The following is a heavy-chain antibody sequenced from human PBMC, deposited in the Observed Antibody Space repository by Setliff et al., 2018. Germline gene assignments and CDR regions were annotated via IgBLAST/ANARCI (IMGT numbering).Heavy chain of an antibody. J-gene: IGHJ3*02. CDR3: ARGKIRITMIVVPTGGAFDI. Sequence: EASVKVSCKASGYTFTSYGISWVRQAPGQGLEWMGWISAYNGNTNYAQKLQGRVTMTTDTSTSTAYMELRSLRSDDTAVYYCARGKIRITMIVVPTGGAFDIWGQGTMVTVS. D-gene: IGHD3-22*01. V-gene: IGHV1-18*01. CDR2: ISAYNGNT. CDR1: GYTFTSYG.